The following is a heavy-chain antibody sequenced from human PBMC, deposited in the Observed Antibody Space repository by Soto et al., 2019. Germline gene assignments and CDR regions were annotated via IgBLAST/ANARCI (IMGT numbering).Heavy chain of an antibody. V-gene: IGHV3-33*01. CDR1: GFTFSSYG. J-gene: IGHJ4*02. Sequence: GGSLRLSCAASGFTFSSYGMHWVRQAPGKGLEWVAVIWYDGSNKYYADSVKGRFTISRDNSKNTLYLQMNSLRAEDTAVYYWARDETDGYKQTFDYWGQGTLVTVSS. CDR2: IWYDGSNK. CDR3: ARDETDGYKQTFDY. D-gene: IGHD5-12*01.